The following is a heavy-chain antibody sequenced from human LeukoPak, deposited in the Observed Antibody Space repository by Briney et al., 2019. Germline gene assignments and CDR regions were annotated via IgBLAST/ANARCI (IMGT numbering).Heavy chain of an antibody. Sequence: GGSLRLSCAASGFTFSSYGMHWDRQAPGKGLEWVAVISYDGSNKYYADSVKGRFTISRDNSKNTLYLQMNSLRAEDTAVYYCAGHNWNYWGQGTLVTVSS. CDR3: AGHNWNY. V-gene: IGHV3-30*03. CDR1: GFTFSSYG. J-gene: IGHJ4*02. CDR2: ISYDGSNK. D-gene: IGHD1-20*01.